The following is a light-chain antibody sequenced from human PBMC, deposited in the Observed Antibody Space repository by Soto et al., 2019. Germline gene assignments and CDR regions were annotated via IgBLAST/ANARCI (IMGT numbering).Light chain of an antibody. J-gene: IGLJ1*01. V-gene: IGLV3-21*04. CDR1: NIGSKS. CDR2: YDS. CDR3: QVWDSSSDHSYYV. Sequence: SYELTQPPSVSVAPGKTARITCGGNNIGSKSVHWYQQKPGQAPVLVIYYDSDRPSGIPERFSGSNSGNTATLTISRVEAGDEVYYYCQVWDSSSDHSYYVFVTVSKVTVL.